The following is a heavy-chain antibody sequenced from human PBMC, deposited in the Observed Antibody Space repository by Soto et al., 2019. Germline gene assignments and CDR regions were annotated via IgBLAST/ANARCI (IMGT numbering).Heavy chain of an antibody. Sequence: SSKVSCRASGGTFSSYTMSWVRQAPGQGLEWMGGIIHIFGTANYAQKFQGRVTITADESTDTAYMELSSLRSDDTAVYYCATSGCSGGSCYSVLALDVWGKRTTVTVSS. CDR2: IIHIFGTA. V-gene: IGHV1-69*13. CDR1: GGTFSSYT. CDR3: ATSGCSGGSCYSVLALDV. J-gene: IGHJ6*03. D-gene: IGHD2-15*01.